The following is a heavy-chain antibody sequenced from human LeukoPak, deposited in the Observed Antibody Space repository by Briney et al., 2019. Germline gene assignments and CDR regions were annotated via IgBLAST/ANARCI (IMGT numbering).Heavy chain of an antibody. V-gene: IGHV3-74*01. D-gene: IGHD3-22*01. CDR3: ATDPYDGSGYYWGYFDD. Sequence: GGSLRLSCAASGFTFSSYWMHWVRQAPGKGLVWVSRISSDGSGTSYADSVKGRFTISRDNAKNTLYLQMNSLRAEDAAVYYCATDPYDGSGYYWGYFDDWGQGTLVTVSS. CDR1: GFTFSSYW. J-gene: IGHJ4*02. CDR2: ISSDGSGT.